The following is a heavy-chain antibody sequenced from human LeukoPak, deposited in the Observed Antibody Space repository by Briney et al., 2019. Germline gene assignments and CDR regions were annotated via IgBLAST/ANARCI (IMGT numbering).Heavy chain of an antibody. CDR1: GFTFSSYW. CDR3: VRGGRYSSSPSDY. V-gene: IGHV3-74*01. J-gene: IGHJ4*02. D-gene: IGHD6-13*01. CDR2: INSDGSST. Sequence: GGSLRLSCAASGFTFSSYWMHWVRQAPGKGLVWVSRINSDGSSTTYADSVKGRFTISRDNAKNTLYLQMNSLRAEDTAVYYCVRGGRYSSSPSDYWGQGTLVTVSS.